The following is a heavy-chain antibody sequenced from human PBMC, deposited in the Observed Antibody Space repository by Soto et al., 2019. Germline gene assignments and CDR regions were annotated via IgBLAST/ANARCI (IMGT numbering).Heavy chain of an antibody. CDR2: INPSGGYT. V-gene: IGHV1-46*01. CDR1: GYTFTSYY. J-gene: IGHJ5*02. Sequence: GASVKVSCKASGYTFTSYYMNWVRQAPGQGLEWLGMINPSGGYTTYAQRFLGRVTMTSDTSTSTVHMELGSLTSEDTAVYHCAKLGPYDSESYSFRYNWIDPWGQGTLVTVSS. D-gene: IGHD3-10*01. CDR3: AKLGPYDSESYSFRYNWIDP.